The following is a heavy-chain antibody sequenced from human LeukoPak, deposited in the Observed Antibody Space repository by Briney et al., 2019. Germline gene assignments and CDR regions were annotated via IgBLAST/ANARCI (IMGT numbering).Heavy chain of an antibody. Sequence: SETLSLTCTVSGGSISSYYWSWIRQPPGKGLEWIGYIYYSGSTNYNPSFKSRVTISVDTSKNQFSLKLSSVTAADTAVYYCARDLKNYYDSSGYRADAFDIWGQGTMVTVSS. V-gene: IGHV4-59*12. D-gene: IGHD3-22*01. CDR3: ARDLKNYYDSSGYRADAFDI. CDR2: IYYSGST. J-gene: IGHJ3*02. CDR1: GGSISSYY.